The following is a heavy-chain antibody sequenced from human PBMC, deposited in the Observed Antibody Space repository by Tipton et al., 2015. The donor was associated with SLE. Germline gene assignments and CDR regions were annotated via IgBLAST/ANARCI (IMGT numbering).Heavy chain of an antibody. CDR1: GGSFSNYY. CDR3: ATFFGHSSASPDALDI. Sequence: TLSLTCAVYGGSFSNYYWIWIRQPPGKGLEWIGDINQSGSTNYNSSLKSRVTISIDTSKNQFSLKLSSVTAADTAVYYCATFFGHSSASPDALDIWGQGTMVTVSS. V-gene: IGHV4-34*01. J-gene: IGHJ3*02. CDR2: INQSGST. D-gene: IGHD6-6*01.